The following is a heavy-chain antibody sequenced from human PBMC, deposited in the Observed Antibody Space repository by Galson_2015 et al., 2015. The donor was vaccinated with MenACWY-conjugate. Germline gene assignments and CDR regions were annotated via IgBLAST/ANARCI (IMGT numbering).Heavy chain of an antibody. D-gene: IGHD3-9*01. V-gene: IGHV1-8*01. CDR2: MNPNSGNT. Sequence: SVKVSCKASGYAFTSYDINWVRQAPGQGLEWMGWMNPNSGNTGYAQKFQGRVTMTRNTSISTAYMELSSLRSEDTAVYYCARGGDYDILTGRYYYYMDVWGKGTPVTVSS. CDR3: ARGGDYDILTGRYYYYMDV. J-gene: IGHJ6*03. CDR1: GYAFTSYD.